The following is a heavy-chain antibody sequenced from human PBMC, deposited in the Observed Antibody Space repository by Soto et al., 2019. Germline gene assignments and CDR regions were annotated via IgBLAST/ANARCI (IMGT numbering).Heavy chain of an antibody. CDR1: GGTFSSYS. D-gene: IGHD2-2*03. CDR2: IIPILGIA. V-gene: IGHV1-69*02. J-gene: IGHJ6*03. CDR3: RSVRGYCSIHSQSAFFYMDL. Sequence: SVKVSSKASGGTFSSYSISWVRQAPGQGLEWMGRIIPILGIANYAQKFQGRVTITADKSTSTAYMELGSLRSEDTAVYYCRSVRGYCSIHSQSAFFYMDLCAEMATVTVTS.